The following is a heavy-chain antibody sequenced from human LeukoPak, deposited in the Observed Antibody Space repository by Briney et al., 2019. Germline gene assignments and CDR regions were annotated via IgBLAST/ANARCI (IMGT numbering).Heavy chain of an antibody. J-gene: IGHJ6*03. CDR2: ISYDGSNK. CDR3: AKVMPPGRIRFYSYYMDV. V-gene: IGHV3-30-3*02. CDR1: GYTFTSYG. D-gene: IGHD2-15*01. Sequence: SCKASGYTFTSYGISWVRQAPSKGLEWVALISYDGSNKYYADSVKGRFTISRDKSKNTLSLQMNGLRVEDTAVYYCAKVMPPGRIRFYSYYMDVWGKGTTVTVS.